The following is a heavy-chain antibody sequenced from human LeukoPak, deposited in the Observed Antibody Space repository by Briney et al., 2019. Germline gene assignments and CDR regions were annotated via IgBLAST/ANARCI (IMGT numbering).Heavy chain of an antibody. CDR3: TRGIAAAGTLGVQH. CDR1: GFTFSGSA. CDR2: IRSKANSYAT. Sequence: GGSLRLSCAASGFTFSGSAMHWVRQASGKGLEWVGRIRSKANSYATAYAASVKGRFTISRDDSKSTAYLQMNSLKTEDTAVYYCTRGIAAAGTLGVQHWGQGTLVTVSS. D-gene: IGHD6-13*01. V-gene: IGHV3-73*01. J-gene: IGHJ1*01.